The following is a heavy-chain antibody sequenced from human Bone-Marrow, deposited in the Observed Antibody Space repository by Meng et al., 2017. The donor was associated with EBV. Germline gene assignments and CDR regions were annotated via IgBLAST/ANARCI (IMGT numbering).Heavy chain of an antibody. J-gene: IGHJ4*02. CDR1: GYTFTSYA. CDR3: ARDGGRRLDY. D-gene: IGHD3-16*01. V-gene: IGHV7-4-1*02. Sequence: YLLESGSVLQRAGASVKLSCKASGYTFTSYAMNWVRKAPGQGLEWMGWINTTTGKPTYAPGFTGRFVFSLDTSDSTTYLQISSLKTEDSAVYYCARDGGRRLDYWGQGTLVTVSS. CDR2: INTTTGKP.